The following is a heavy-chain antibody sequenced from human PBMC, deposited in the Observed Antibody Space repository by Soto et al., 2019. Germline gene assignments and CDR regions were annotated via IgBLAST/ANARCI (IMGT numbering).Heavy chain of an antibody. CDR3: ATARHCSSDACPAAE. V-gene: IGHV3-23*01. D-gene: IGHD2-2*01. CDR1: GFTFSTSG. CDR2: IGPNPANT. J-gene: IGHJ4*02. Sequence: GGSLRLSCAASGFTFSTSGMLWVRQPPGEGLEWVSAIGPNPANTKYTDSVKGRFTISRDNSKNTVFLQMSSLRAEDTALYYCATARHCSSDACPAAEWGQGTLVTVSS.